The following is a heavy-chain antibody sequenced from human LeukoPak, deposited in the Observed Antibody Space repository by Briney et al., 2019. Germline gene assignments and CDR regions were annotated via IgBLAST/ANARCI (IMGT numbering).Heavy chain of an antibody. CDR2: ISAYNGNT. CDR3: ARGPQNWYFDL. V-gene: IGHV1-18*01. J-gene: IGHJ2*01. Sequence: ASVKVSCKASGYTFTSYGISWVRQAPGQGLEWMGWISAYNGNTYYAQNLQDRVTMTTDTSTSTGYMELRSLRSDDTAVYYCARGPQNWYFDLWGRGTLVTVSS. CDR1: GYTFTSYG.